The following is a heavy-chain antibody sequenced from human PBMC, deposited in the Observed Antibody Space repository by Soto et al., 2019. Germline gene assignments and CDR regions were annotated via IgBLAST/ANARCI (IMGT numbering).Heavy chain of an antibody. CDR1: GFTVSSNY. Sequence: GGSLRLSCAASGFTVSSNYMSWIRQAPGKGLEWVSYISSSGSTIYYADSVKGRFTISRDNAKNSLYLQMNSLRAEDTAVYYCARDPGYGSGSYYQDYWGQGTLVTVSS. D-gene: IGHD3-10*01. CDR3: ARDPGYGSGSYYQDY. CDR2: ISSSGSTI. V-gene: IGHV3-11*01. J-gene: IGHJ4*02.